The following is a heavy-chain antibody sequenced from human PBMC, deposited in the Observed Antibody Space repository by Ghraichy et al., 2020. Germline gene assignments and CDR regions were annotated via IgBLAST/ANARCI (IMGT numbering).Heavy chain of an antibody. D-gene: IGHD1-26*01. CDR1: GYSISSGYY. Sequence: ESLNISCTVSGYSISSGYYWGWIRQPPWKGLEWIGSIYHSGSTYYNPSLKSRVTISVDTSKNQFSLKLSSVTAADTAVYYCARDDSGSQSFDYWGQGTLVTVSS. J-gene: IGHJ4*02. CDR3: ARDDSGSQSFDY. CDR2: IYHSGST. V-gene: IGHV4-38-2*02.